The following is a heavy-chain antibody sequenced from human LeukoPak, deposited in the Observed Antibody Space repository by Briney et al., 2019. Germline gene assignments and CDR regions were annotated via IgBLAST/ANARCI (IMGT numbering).Heavy chain of an antibody. D-gene: IGHD2-21*02. Sequence: ASVKVSCKASGYTFTNYGISWVRQAPGQGLEWMGWINAYHGNTNYAQKLQGKVTLTTDTSTSTAYMELKSLRSDDTAVYYCARDGGDLDYWGQGTLVTVSS. J-gene: IGHJ4*02. V-gene: IGHV1-18*01. CDR1: GYTFTNYG. CDR3: ARDGGDLDY. CDR2: INAYHGNT.